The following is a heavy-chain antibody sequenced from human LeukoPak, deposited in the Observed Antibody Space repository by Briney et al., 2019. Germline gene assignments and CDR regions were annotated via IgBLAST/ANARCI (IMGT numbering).Heavy chain of an antibody. J-gene: IGHJ4*02. CDR1: GFSFSSYW. CDR2: IKPDGSDK. CDR3: ASQSYSLFDY. D-gene: IGHD2-2*02. Sequence: GGSLRLSCVASGFSFSSYWMSRVRQAPGKGLEWVANIKPDGSDKDYVDSVKGRFTISRDNAKNSLYLQMNSLRAEDTAVYYCASQSYSLFDYWGQGTLVTVSS. V-gene: IGHV3-7*03.